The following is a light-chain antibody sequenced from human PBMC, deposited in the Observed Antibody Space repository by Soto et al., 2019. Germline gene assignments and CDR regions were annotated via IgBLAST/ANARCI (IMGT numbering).Light chain of an antibody. J-gene: IGLJ3*02. Sequence: NFMLTQPHSVSESPGKTVTISCTRSSGSIASNYVQWYQQRPGSSPTTVIYEGNHRPSGVPDRFSGSIDSSSNSASLTISGLKTEDEADYYCQSYDTNTQVFGGGTKLTVL. V-gene: IGLV6-57*01. CDR3: QSYDTNTQV. CDR1: SGSIASNY. CDR2: EGN.